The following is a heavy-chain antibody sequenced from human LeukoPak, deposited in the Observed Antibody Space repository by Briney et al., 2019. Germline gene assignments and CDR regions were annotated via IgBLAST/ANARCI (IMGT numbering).Heavy chain of an antibody. CDR3: AKDLFYDDIMHNYYYGMDV. J-gene: IGHJ6*02. Sequence: PGGSLRLSCAASGFTFSSYAMSWVRQAPGKGLEWVSAISGSGGSTYYADSVKGRFTISRDNSKNTLYLQMNSLRAEDTAVYYCAKDLFYDDIMHNYYYGMDVWGQGTTVTVSS. CDR2: ISGSGGST. CDR1: GFTFSSYA. D-gene: IGHD2/OR15-2a*01. V-gene: IGHV3-23*01.